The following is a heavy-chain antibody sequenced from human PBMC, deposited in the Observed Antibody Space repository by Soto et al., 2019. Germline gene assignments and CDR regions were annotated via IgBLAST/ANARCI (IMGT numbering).Heavy chain of an antibody. V-gene: IGHV5-51*01. D-gene: IGHD2-21*02. CDR3: ARRIVLVTAEDKWFDP. CDR1: EYNFLNYW. Sequence: PGESLKISCKGSEYNFLNYWIVWVRQKPGKGREGMGSIYPGGSETRYSPSFQGQVTISADQSFSTDYLHWRSLKASDTAMYCCARRIVLVTAEDKWFDPWRWVPLVTVS. J-gene: IGHJ5*02. CDR2: IYPGGSET.